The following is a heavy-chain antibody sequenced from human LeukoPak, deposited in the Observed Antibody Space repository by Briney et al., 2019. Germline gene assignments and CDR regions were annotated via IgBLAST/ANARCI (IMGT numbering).Heavy chain of an antibody. CDR1: GYTFTSYD. CDR2: MNPNSGNT. D-gene: IGHD1-26*01. V-gene: IGHV1-8*01. Sequence: ASVKVSCKASGYTFTSYDINWVRQAPGQGLEWMGWMNPNSGNTGSAQKFQGRVTMTRNTSISTAYMELSSLRSEDTAVYYCARGLGATRLSSYWGQGTLVTVSS. J-gene: IGHJ4*02. CDR3: ARGLGATRLSSY.